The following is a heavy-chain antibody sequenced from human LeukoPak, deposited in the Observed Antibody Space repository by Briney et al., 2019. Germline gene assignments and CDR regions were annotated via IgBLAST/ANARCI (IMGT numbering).Heavy chain of an antibody. Sequence: SETLSLTCIVSGGSISSSGYYWGWIRQPPGKGLEWIGSIYYSGSTYYNPSLKSRVTVSSDTSKNQVSLRLSSVTAADTAVYYCARARGSYYAFDIWGQGTMVTVSS. CDR3: ARARGSYYAFDI. D-gene: IGHD1-26*01. J-gene: IGHJ3*02. CDR1: GGSISSSGYY. V-gene: IGHV4-39*07. CDR2: IYYSGST.